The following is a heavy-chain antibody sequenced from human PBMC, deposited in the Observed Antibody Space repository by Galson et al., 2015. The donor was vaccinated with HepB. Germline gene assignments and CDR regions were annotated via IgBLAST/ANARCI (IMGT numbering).Heavy chain of an antibody. CDR1: GYSFSSYW. V-gene: IGHV5-51*01. J-gene: IGHJ4*02. D-gene: IGHD6-19*01. CDR3: ARHVYVNGWRSIDY. CDR2: VYPGDSDT. Sequence: QSGAEVKKPGESLKISCKGSGYSFSSYWIGWVRQVPEKGLEWLGIVYPGDSDTRYSPSFQGQVTVSADKSISTAYLQWSSLKASDTAMYYCARHVYVNGWRSIDYWGQGTLVTVSS.